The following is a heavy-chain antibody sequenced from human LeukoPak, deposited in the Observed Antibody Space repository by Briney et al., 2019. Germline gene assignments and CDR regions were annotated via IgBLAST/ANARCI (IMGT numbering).Heavy chain of an antibody. J-gene: IGHJ4*02. CDR1: GYTLTGNY. V-gene: IGHV1-2*02. CDR2: INPTSGGT. Sequence: ASVKVSCKASGYTLTGNYMHWVRRAPGQGLEWLGWINPTSGGTNYAQKFQGRVTLTRDTSINTAYMDLSRLRSDDTAVYYCARVRNGGNSGDYWGQGTLVTVSS. D-gene: IGHD4-23*01. CDR3: ARVRNGGNSGDY.